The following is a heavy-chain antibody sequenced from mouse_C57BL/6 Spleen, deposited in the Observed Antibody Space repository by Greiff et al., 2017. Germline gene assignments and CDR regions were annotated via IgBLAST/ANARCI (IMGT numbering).Heavy chain of an antibody. CDR3: AREYYGSSLFDY. J-gene: IGHJ2*01. CDR2: IYPGSGNT. Sequence: VQLQQSGPELVKPGASVKISCKASGYSFTSYYIHWVKQRPGQGLEWIGWIYPGSGNTKYNEKFKGKATLTADTSSSTAYMQLSSLTSEDSAVYYCAREYYGSSLFDYWGQGTTLTVSS. V-gene: IGHV1-66*01. CDR1: GYSFTSYY. D-gene: IGHD1-1*01.